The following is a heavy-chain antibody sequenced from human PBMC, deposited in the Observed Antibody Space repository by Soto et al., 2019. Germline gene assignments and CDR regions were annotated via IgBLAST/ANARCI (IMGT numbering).Heavy chain of an antibody. D-gene: IGHD2-2*01. J-gene: IGHJ3*02. Sequence: QVQLVQSGAEVKKPGASVKVSCKASGYTFTTYGMSWVRQAPGQGLEWMGWISGYNGNTNYAQKFQDRVTMTTDTSTSKAYMDLRSLRSDDTAVYYCGRDCSSTSCYSAFDIWGQGTMVTVSS. CDR2: ISGYNGNT. CDR1: GYTFTTYG. CDR3: GRDCSSTSCYSAFDI. V-gene: IGHV1-18*01.